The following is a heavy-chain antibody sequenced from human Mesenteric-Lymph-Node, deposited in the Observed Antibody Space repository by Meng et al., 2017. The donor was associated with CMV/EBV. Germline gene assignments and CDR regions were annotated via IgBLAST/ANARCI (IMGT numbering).Heavy chain of an antibody. V-gene: IGHV3-30*02. J-gene: IGHJ4*02. Sequence: GGSLRLSCAASGFTFSSYGMHWVRQAPGKGLEWVAFIRYDGSNKYYADSVKGRFTISRDNSKNTLYLQMNSLRAEDTAVYYCARDHDYLNYFDYWGQGTLVTVSS. CDR3: ARDHDYLNYFDY. CDR2: IRYDGSNK. D-gene: IGHD3-16*01. CDR1: GFTFSSYG.